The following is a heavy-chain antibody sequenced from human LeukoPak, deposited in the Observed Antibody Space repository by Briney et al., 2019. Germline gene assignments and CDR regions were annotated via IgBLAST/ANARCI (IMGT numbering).Heavy chain of an antibody. CDR3: AKPLRDAGSFNYPYFDF. Sequence: GGSLTLSCAASGFTITNYAMNWVRQAPGKGLEWVSAISGSGGSSSYADSVRGRFTISRDNSNNMLYLQMNSLRAEDTAVYYCAKPLRDAGSFNYPYFDFWGEGTLVTVSS. J-gene: IGHJ4*02. D-gene: IGHD5-24*01. V-gene: IGHV3-23*01. CDR2: ISGSGGSS. CDR1: GFTITNYA.